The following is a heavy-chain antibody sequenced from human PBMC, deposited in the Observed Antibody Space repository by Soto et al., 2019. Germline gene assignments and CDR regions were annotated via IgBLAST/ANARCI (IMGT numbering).Heavy chain of an antibody. D-gene: IGHD1-20*01. J-gene: IGHJ1*01. CDR3: AKGYGYFQH. V-gene: IGHV3-23*01. CDR1: GFTFSDYY. Sequence: PGGSLRLSCGASGFTFSDYYMSWIRQAPGKGLEWVSAISGSGGSTYYADSVKGRFTISRDNSKNTLYLQMNSLRAEDTAVYYCAKGYGYFQHWGQGTLVTVSS. CDR2: ISGSGGST.